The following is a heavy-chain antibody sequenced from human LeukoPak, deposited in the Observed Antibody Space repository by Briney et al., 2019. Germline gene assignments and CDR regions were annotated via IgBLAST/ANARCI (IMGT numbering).Heavy chain of an antibody. J-gene: IGHJ4*02. Sequence: GGSLRLSCAASGFTFSSYAMSWVRQAPGKGLEWVSAISGSGGSTYYADSVKGRFTISRDNSKNTLYLQMNSLRAEDTAVYYCAKPSTEYCSGGSCYYFDCWGQGTLVTVSS. CDR2: ISGSGGST. CDR3: AKPSTEYCSGGSCYYFDC. CDR1: GFTFSSYA. D-gene: IGHD2-15*01. V-gene: IGHV3-23*01.